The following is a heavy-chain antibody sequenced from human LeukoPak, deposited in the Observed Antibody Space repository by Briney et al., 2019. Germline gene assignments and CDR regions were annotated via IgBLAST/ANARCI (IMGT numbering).Heavy chain of an antibody. D-gene: IGHD6-19*01. Sequence: GGSLRLSCAVSGFNIGSYYISWIRQAPGKGLEWISYISTRSDDHTKYADSVEGRFTISRDNAKNSVYLEMNNLGAEDTVVYYCVREQWYYFDYWGQGALVTVSS. CDR2: ISTRSDDHT. CDR1: GFNIGSYY. V-gene: IGHV3-11*06. J-gene: IGHJ4*02. CDR3: VREQWYYFDY.